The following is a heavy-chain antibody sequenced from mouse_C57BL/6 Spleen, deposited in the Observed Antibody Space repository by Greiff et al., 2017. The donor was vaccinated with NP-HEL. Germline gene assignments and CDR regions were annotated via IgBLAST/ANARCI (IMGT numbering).Heavy chain of an antibody. V-gene: IGHV1-15*01. CDR1: GYTFTDYE. Sequence: VQLQQSGAELVRPGASVTLSCKASGYTFTDYEMHWVKQTPVHGLEWIGAIDPETGGTAYNQKFKGKAILTADKSSSTAYMALRSLTSEDSAVYYCTRYHYSNLYAMDYWGQGTSVTVSS. CDR2: IDPETGGT. CDR3: TRYHYSNLYAMDY. J-gene: IGHJ4*01. D-gene: IGHD2-5*01.